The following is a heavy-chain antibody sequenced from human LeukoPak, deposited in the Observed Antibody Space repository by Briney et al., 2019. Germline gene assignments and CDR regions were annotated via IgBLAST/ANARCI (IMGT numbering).Heavy chain of an antibody. CDR3: AKDRSGDILTGYYQYYYYYYGMDV. CDR1: GFTFSSYG. V-gene: IGHV3-30*02. Sequence: PGGSLRLSCAASGFTFSSYGMHWVRQAPGKGLEWVAFIRYDGSNQYYADSVKGRFTISRDNSQNTLYLKMISLRAEDTAVYYCAKDRSGDILTGYYQYYYYYYGMDVWGQGTTVTVSS. CDR2: IRYDGSNQ. D-gene: IGHD3-9*01. J-gene: IGHJ6*02.